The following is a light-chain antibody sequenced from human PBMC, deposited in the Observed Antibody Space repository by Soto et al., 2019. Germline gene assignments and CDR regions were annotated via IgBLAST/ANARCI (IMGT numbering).Light chain of an antibody. V-gene: IGLV1-44*01. CDR1: SSNIGSNT. J-gene: IGLJ3*02. Sequence: QAVLTQPPSASGTPGQRVTISCSGSSSNIGSNTVNWYQQLPGTAPKLRIYSNNQRHSGVPDRFSGSKSGTSASLAISGLQSEDEADYYCAAWDDSLNGSGVFGGGTKLTVL. CDR2: SNN. CDR3: AAWDDSLNGSGV.